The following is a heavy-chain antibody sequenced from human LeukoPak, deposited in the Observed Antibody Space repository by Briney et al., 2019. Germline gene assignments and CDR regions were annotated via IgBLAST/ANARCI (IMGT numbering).Heavy chain of an antibody. J-gene: IGHJ4*02. Sequence: ASVKVSCKASGGTFSSYAISWVRQAPGQGLEWMGGIIPIFGTANYAQKFQGRFTITTDESTSTAYMELSSLRSEDTAVYYCARDRSLPAASYFDYWGQGTLVTVAS. D-gene: IGHD2-2*01. CDR1: GGTFSSYA. CDR2: IIPIFGTA. CDR3: ARDRSLPAASYFDY. V-gene: IGHV1-69*05.